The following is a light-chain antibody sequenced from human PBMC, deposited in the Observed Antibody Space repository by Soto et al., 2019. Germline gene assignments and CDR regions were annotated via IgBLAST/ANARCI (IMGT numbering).Light chain of an antibody. J-gene: IGLJ2*01. V-gene: IGLV2-23*01. CDR1: SSDIGSYNF. Sequence: QSALTQPASVSGSPGQSITISCTGTSSDIGSYNFVSWYQHHPDKAPKRIIYEGIKRPSGVSNRFSGSKSGNTASLTISGLQAEDEADYYCLSYAGSGTLVFGAGTKVTVL. CDR2: EGI. CDR3: LSYAGSGTLV.